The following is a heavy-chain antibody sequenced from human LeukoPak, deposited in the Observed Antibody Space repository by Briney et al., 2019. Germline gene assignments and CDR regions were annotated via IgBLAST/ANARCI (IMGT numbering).Heavy chain of an antibody. CDR1: GFTFSSYN. V-gene: IGHV3-66*02. CDR3: ARDRARVPAATYGMDV. CDR2: IGTGGDT. Sequence: PRGSLRLSREAYGFTFSSYNMTWVRQAPGKRLEWVSGIGTGGDTWYPDSVKGRFTISRDNSKNTLYLQMNSLRAEDTAVYYCARDRARVPAATYGMDVWGQGTTVTVSS. J-gene: IGHJ6*02. D-gene: IGHD2-2*01.